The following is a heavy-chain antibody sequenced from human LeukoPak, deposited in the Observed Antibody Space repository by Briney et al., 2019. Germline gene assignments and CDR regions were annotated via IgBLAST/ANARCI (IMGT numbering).Heavy chain of an antibody. J-gene: IGHJ4*02. CDR3: ARLMVRGVRTALTFDY. CDR2: INHSGST. V-gene: IGHV4-34*01. Sequence: ASETLSLTCAVYGGSFSGYYWSWIRHPPGKGLEWIGEINHSGSTNYNPSLKSRVTISVDTSKNQFSLKLSSVTAADTAVYYCARLMVRGVRTALTFDYWDQGTLVTVSS. D-gene: IGHD3-10*01. CDR1: GGSFSGYY.